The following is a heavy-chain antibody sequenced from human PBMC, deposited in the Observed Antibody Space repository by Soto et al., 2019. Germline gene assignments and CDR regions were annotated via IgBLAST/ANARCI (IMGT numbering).Heavy chain of an antibody. V-gene: IGHV4-30-2*01. CDR1: GGSISSGGYS. Sequence: QLQLQESGSGLVKPSQTLSLTCAVSGGSISSGGYSWSWIRQPPGKGLELIGYIYHSGSTYYIPSLKRRLTISVDRSKNQFSLKLSSVTAADTAVYYCARARSGGSSYFDYWGQGTLVTVSS. J-gene: IGHJ4*02. CDR2: IYHSGST. CDR3: ARARSGGSSYFDY. D-gene: IGHD2-15*01.